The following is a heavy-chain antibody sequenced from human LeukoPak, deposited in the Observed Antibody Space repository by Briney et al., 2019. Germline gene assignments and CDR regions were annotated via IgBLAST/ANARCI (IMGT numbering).Heavy chain of an antibody. CDR1: GFTFSSFW. V-gene: IGHV3-7*03. D-gene: IGHD3-22*01. CDR3: ARAVGYFHDRRGYTPRAFDI. J-gene: IGHJ3*02. Sequence: GGSLRLSCGASGFTFSSFWMSWVRQAPGKGLECVANIDQGGSEKQSVDSVKGRFSISRDNAQNSLYLQMHSLKVEDTAVYYCARAVGYFHDRRGYTPRAFDIWGQGTVVTVSP. CDR2: IDQGGSEK.